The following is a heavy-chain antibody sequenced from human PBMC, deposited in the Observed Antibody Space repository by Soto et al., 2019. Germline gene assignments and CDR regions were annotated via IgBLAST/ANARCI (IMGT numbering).Heavy chain of an antibody. CDR2: INHSGST. D-gene: IGHD6-19*01. J-gene: IGHJ3*02. CDR1: GGSFSDYY. V-gene: IGHV4-34*01. Sequence: PSETLSLTCAVYGGSFSDYYWSWIRQAPGKKLEWIGDINHSGSTSYNPFLKGRLTMSVDSSKSQFSLKVNSVTAADTAVYYCARMGSGTFYSHDAFHIWGQGTKVTVSS. CDR3: ARMGSGTFYSHDAFHI.